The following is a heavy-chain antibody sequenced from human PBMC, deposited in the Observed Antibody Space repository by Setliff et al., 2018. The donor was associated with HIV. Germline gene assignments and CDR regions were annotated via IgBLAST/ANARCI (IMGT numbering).Heavy chain of an antibody. J-gene: IGHJ4*02. CDR3: ARQAWHYDRDGYFIDY. Sequence: PSETLSLTCSVSGYSITNGYYWGWIRQPPGKGLEWIASIYHSGNTYYMPSLQSRVTISVDMSRNQFSVKLNSATAADTAVYYCARQAWHYDRDGYFIDYWGQGMLVTVSS. CDR2: IYHSGNT. CDR1: GYSITNGYY. V-gene: IGHV4-38-2*02. D-gene: IGHD3-22*01.